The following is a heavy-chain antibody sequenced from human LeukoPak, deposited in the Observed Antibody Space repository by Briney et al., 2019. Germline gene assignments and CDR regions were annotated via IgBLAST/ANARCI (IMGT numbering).Heavy chain of an antibody. CDR1: VGSIISGDYY. D-gene: IGHD2-15*01. CDR3: ARDLPDCSGGSCAGHY. CDR2: IYYSGST. V-gene: IGHV4-30-4*08. J-gene: IGHJ4*02. Sequence: SETLSLTCTVSVGSIISGDYYWSWIRQPPGKGLECIGYIYYSGSTYYNPSLKSRVTISVETSKNQFSLKMSSVAAADTAVYYCARDLPDCSGGSCAGHYWGQGTLVTVSS.